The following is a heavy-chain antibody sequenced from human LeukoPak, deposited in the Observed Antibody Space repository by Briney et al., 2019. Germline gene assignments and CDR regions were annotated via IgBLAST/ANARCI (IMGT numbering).Heavy chain of an antibody. J-gene: IGHJ4*02. CDR1: GGSISSTNW. V-gene: IGHV4-4*02. D-gene: IGHD1-26*01. Sequence: PSETLSLTCGVSGGSISSTNWWSWVRQPPGQGLEWIGEISLSGLTNYNPSLKSRVTMSLDKSKNHLSLNLTSVTAANTAVYYCSRESGAFSPFGYWGQGTLVTVSS. CDR3: SRESGAFSPFGY. CDR2: ISLSGLT.